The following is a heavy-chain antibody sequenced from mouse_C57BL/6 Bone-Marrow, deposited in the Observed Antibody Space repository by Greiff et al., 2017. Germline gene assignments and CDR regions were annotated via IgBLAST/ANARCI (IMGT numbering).Heavy chain of an antibody. Sequence: EVQLVESGGGLVQPGGSLKLSCATSGFTFSDYYMYWVRQTPETRLEWVAYISNGGGSTYYPDTVKGRFTISRDNAKNTLYLQMSRLKSEDTAMYYCARGKGFAYWGQGTLVTVSA. CDR3: ARGKGFAY. J-gene: IGHJ3*01. CDR1: GFTFSDYY. CDR2: ISNGGGST. V-gene: IGHV5-12*02.